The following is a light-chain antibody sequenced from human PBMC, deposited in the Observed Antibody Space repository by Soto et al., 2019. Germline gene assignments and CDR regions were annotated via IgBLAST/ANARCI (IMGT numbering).Light chain of an antibody. Sequence: QSVLTQPPSVSAAPGQKVTISCSGSSSNIGNNYVSWYQQLPGTAPKLLIYDNNKRPSGIPDRFSVSKSGTSATLGITGLQTGDEADHYCGTWASSLSAGVFGTGTQVTVL. CDR2: DNN. V-gene: IGLV1-51*01. J-gene: IGLJ1*01. CDR3: GTWASSLSAGV. CDR1: SSNIGNNY.